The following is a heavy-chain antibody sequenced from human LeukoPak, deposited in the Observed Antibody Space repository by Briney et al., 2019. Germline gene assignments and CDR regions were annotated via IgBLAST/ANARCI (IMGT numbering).Heavy chain of an antibody. J-gene: IGHJ5*02. CDR2: INHSGST. Sequence: SETLSLTCAVYGGSFSGYYWSWIRQPPGKGLEWIGEINHSGSTNYNPSLKSRVTISVDTSKNQCSLKLSSVTAADTAVYYCARGRGEGRGISMVRGVRAPSYNWFDPWGHGTLVTVSS. CDR3: ARGRGEGRGISMVRGVRAPSYNWFDP. D-gene: IGHD3-10*01. CDR1: GGSFSGYY. V-gene: IGHV4-34*01.